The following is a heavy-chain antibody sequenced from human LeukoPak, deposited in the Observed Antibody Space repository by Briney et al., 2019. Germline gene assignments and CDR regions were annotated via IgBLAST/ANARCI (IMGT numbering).Heavy chain of an antibody. J-gene: IGHJ6*03. V-gene: IGHV3-43D*04. Sequence: PGGSLRLSCAASGFIFDDNAVHWVRHAPGKGLEWVALIVWDGESTYYAASVRGRFIISRDNSDNSLYLQMNNLKAEDTAIYYCAKDGSRGYSSTGYYMDAWGKGTTVIVSS. CDR2: IVWDGEST. D-gene: IGHD6-19*01. CDR1: GFIFDDNA. CDR3: AKDGSRGYSSTGYYMDA.